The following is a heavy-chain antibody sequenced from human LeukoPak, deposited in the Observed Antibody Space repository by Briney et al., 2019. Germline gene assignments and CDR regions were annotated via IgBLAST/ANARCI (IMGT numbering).Heavy chain of an antibody. CDR2: IYYSGST. J-gene: IGHJ5*02. D-gene: IGHD5-12*01. CDR3: ARDRLVATIFWGGDWFDP. Sequence: SETLSLTCTVSGGSISSYYWSWIRQPPGKGLEWIGYIYYSGSTNYNPSLKSRVTISVDTSKNQFSLKLSSVTAADTAVYYCARDRLVATIFWGGDWFDPWGQGTLVTVSS. CDR1: GGSISSYY. V-gene: IGHV4-59*12.